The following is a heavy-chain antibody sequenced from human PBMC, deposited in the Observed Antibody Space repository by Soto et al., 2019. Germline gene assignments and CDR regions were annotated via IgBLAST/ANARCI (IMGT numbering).Heavy chain of an antibody. D-gene: IGHD6-19*01. CDR1: GFTFSSYA. CDR3: ARDKSPYSSGWHNRHVDY. V-gene: IGHV3-30-3*01. J-gene: IGHJ4*02. Sequence: QVQLVESGGGVVQPGRSLRLSCAASGFTFSSYAMHWVRQAPGKGLEWVAVMSYDGSNKYYADSVKGRFTISRDNSKNTLYLQMNSLRAEDTAVYYCARDKSPYSSGWHNRHVDYWGQGTLVTVSS. CDR2: MSYDGSNK.